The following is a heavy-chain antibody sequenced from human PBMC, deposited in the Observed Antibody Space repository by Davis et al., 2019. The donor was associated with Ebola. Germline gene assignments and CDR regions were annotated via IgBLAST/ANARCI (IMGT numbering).Heavy chain of an antibody. D-gene: IGHD3-3*01. CDR1: GGSISSYY. J-gene: IGHJ5*02. V-gene: IGHV4-59*08. CDR3: ARHLGHDVWSGYYKNWFDP. Sequence: MPGGSLRLSCSVSGGSISSYYWNWIRQPPGKGLEWIGYIYYSGSTNYTPSLQCRVTISVDTSKNQFSLQLKFVTASHTAVYYCARHLGHDVWSGYYKNWFDPWGQGTLVTVST. CDR2: IYYSGST.